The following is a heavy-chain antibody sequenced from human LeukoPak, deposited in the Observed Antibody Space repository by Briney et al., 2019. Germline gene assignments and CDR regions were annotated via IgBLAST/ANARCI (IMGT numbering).Heavy chain of an antibody. Sequence: GGSLRLSCAASGFTFSSYSMNWVRQAPGKGLEWVSSISSSSSYIYYADSVKGRFTISRDNAKNSLYLQMNSLRAEDTAVYYCARDDSYEDAFDVWGQGTMVTVSS. J-gene: IGHJ3*01. D-gene: IGHD3-16*01. V-gene: IGHV3-21*04. CDR2: ISSSSSYI. CDR1: GFTFSSYS. CDR3: ARDDSYEDAFDV.